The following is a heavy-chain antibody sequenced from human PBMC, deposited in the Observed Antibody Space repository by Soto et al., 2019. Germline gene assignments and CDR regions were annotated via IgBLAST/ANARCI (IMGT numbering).Heavy chain of an antibody. J-gene: IGHJ4*02. Sequence: QVQLQQWGAGLLKPSETLSLTCAVYGGSFSGYYWSWIRQPPGKGLEWIGEINHSGSTNYNPSLKSRVTIAVDTSKNQFTLKLSAVTAADTAVYYCARVDRGGPVDYCADYWGQGTLVTVSS. CDR2: INHSGST. CDR3: ARVDRGGPVDYCADY. D-gene: IGHD3-16*01. V-gene: IGHV4-34*01. CDR1: GGSFSGYY.